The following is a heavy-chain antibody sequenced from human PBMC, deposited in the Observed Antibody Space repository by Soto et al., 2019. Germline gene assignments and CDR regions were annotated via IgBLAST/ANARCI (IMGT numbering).Heavy chain of an antibody. V-gene: IGHV3-21*01. D-gene: IGHD6-13*01. Sequence: GGSLRLSCAASGFTFSSYSMNWVRQAPGKGLEWVSSISSSSSYIYYADSVKGRFTISRDNAKNSLYLQMNSLRAEDTAVYYCASESGIAAAGTIGYDYWGQGTLVTVSS. CDR1: GFTFSSYS. CDR3: ASESGIAAAGTIGYDY. CDR2: ISSSSSYI. J-gene: IGHJ4*02.